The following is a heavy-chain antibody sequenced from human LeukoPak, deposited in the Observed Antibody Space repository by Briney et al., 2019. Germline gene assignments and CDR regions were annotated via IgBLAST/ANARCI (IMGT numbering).Heavy chain of an antibody. D-gene: IGHD6-6*01. CDR1: GGSISSSSYY. V-gene: IGHV4-39*01. Sequence: PSETLSLTCTVSGGSISSSSYYWGWIRQPPGKGLEWIGSIYYSGSTYYNPSLKSRVTISVDTSKNQFSLKLSSVTAADTAVYYCARQRDAGLVNWGQGTLVTVSS. J-gene: IGHJ4*02. CDR2: IYYSGST. CDR3: ARQRDAGLVN.